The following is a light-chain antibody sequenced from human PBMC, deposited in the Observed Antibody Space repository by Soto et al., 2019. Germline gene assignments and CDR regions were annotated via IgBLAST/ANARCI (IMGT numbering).Light chain of an antibody. J-gene: IGKJ2*01. CDR1: QSLSSN. Sequence: EIVMTQSPATLSVSPGERATLSCRASQSLSSNLAWYQQKPGQAPRLLIYGASTRATGIPARFSGSGSGTEFTLTLSSLQSEDFAVYYCQQYNNWPLYTFGQGTKLEIK. V-gene: IGKV3-15*01. CDR3: QQYNNWPLYT. CDR2: GAS.